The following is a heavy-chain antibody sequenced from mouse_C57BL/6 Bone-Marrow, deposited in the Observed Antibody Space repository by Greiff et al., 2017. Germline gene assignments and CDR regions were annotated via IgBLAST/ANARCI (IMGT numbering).Heavy chain of an antibody. J-gene: IGHJ2*01. Sequence: QVQLKQPGTELVKPGASVKLSCKATGYTFTSYWMPWVKQRPGPGLEWIGNSNPSNGGTNYNETFKSKATLTVDKSSSTAYMQLSSLTSEDSAVYDGAISGYLLWSLGGQGTTLTVSS. CDR3: AISGYLLWSL. CDR2: SNPSNGGT. D-gene: IGHD2-1*01. CDR1: GYTFTSYW. V-gene: IGHV1-53*01.